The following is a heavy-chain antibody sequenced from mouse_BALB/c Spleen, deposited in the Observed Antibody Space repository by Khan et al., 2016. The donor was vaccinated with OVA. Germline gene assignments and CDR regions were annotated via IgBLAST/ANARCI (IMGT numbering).Heavy chain of an antibody. CDR2: INPSNGYT. CDR3: VRDGAYHRNDGWFAY. J-gene: IGHJ3*01. V-gene: IGHV1-4*01. CDR1: GYTFTSYT. D-gene: IGHD2-14*01. Sequence: QVQLQQSGAELARPGASVKMSCKASGYTFTSYTIHWIKKRPGQGLEWIGYINPSNGYTNYNQKFKDKATLTTDKSSTTAYLQLSSLTSDDSAVXNCVRDGAYHRNDGWFAYWGQGTLVTVSA.